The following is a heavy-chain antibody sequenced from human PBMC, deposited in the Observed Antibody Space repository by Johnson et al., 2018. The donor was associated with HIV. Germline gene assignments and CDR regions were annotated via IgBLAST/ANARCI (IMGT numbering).Heavy chain of an antibody. J-gene: IGHJ3*02. CDR2: ISYDGSNK. CDR1: GFTFSSYG. Sequence: QVQLVESGGGVVQPGRSLRLSCAASGFTFSSYGMHWVRQAPGKGLEWVAVISYDGSNKYYADSVKGRFTISRDNSKNTLYLQMNSLRAEDTAVYYCARAQLLADDAFNNWGQGKWSPSLQ. V-gene: IGHV3-30*03. CDR3: ARAQLLADDAFNN. D-gene: IGHD6-6*01.